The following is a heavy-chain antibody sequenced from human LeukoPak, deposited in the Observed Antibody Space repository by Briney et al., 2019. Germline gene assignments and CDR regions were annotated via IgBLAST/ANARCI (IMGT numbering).Heavy chain of an antibody. CDR3: ARGGLRRAYNWFDP. V-gene: IGHV4-34*01. CDR2: INHSGST. D-gene: IGHD2-15*01. J-gene: IGHJ5*02. CDR1: GGSFSGYD. Sequence: SETLSLTCAVYGGSFSGYDWSWIRQPPGKGLEWIGEINHSGSTNYNPSLKSRVTISVDTSKNQFSLKLSSVTAADAAVYYCARGGLRRAYNWFDPWGQGTLVTVSS.